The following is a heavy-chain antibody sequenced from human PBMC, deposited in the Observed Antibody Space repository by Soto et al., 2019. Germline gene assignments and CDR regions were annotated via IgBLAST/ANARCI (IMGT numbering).Heavy chain of an antibody. D-gene: IGHD3-9*01. CDR3: ARHRVLRYFDWLPNFDY. CDR1: GGSISSSSYY. Sequence: SETLSLTCTVSGGSISSSSYYWGWIRQPPGKGLEWIGSIYYSGSTYYNPSLKSRVTISVDTSKNQFSLKLSSVTAADTAVYYCARHRVLRYFDWLPNFDYWGQGTLVTVSS. CDR2: IYYSGST. V-gene: IGHV4-39*01. J-gene: IGHJ4*02.